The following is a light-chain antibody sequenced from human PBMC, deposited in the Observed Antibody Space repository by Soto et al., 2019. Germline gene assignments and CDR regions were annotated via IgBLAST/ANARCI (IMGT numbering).Light chain of an antibody. J-gene: IGKJ1*01. V-gene: IGKV3-20*01. CDR1: QSVSSSY. CDR3: QQYGSSPTT. CDR2: GAS. Sequence: PGERVTLSCRASQSVSSSYLTWYQQNPVQAPRLLIYGASTRATSIPARFSATGSETDFTLTISRLEPEDFAVYYCQQYGSSPTTFGQGTKVDIK.